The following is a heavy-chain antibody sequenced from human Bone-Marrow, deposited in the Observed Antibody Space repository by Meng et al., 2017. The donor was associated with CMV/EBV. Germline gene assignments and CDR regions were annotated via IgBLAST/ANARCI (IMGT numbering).Heavy chain of an antibody. J-gene: IGHJ6*02. V-gene: IGHV3-7*01. Sequence: GESLKISCAASGFTFSSYWMSWVRQAPGKGLEWVANIKQDGSEKYYVDSVKGRFTISRDNAKNSLYLQMNSLRAEDTAVYYCASRYYDFWSGEYYYGMDVWGQGTTVTVSS. CDR1: GFTFSSYW. D-gene: IGHD3-3*01. CDR3: ASRYYDFWSGEYYYGMDV. CDR2: IKQDGSEK.